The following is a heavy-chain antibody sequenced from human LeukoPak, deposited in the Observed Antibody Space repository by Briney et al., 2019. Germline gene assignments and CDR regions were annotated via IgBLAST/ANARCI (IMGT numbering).Heavy chain of an antibody. D-gene: IGHD6-19*01. CDR1: GGYIYTGTYY. Sequence: SETLSLTCSVYGGYIYTGTYYRGGIRQPPGKGVERIGSIYYRGNTYYNPSLNSRVTISVDTSKNQFSLKLSSVTAADTAVYYCATHVRYPGIAVAGIDYWGQGTLVTVSS. CDR3: ATHVRYPGIAVAGIDY. CDR2: IYYRGNT. V-gene: IGHV4-39*01. J-gene: IGHJ4*02.